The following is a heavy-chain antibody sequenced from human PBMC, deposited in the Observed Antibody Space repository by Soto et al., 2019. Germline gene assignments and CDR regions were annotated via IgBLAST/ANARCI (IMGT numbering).Heavy chain of an antibody. J-gene: IGHJ4*02. CDR3: ARGGGYSYGTPLDY. CDR2: LYSDYTT. Sequence: EVQLVESGGGLIQPGGSLRLSCAASGFPVSSNYMSWVRQAPGKGLEWVSVLYSDYTTFYGDSVKGRFTISRDDSKNTLFLQMSSLRAEDTAVYYCARGGGYSYGTPLDYWGQGTLVTVSS. V-gene: IGHV3-53*01. CDR1: GFPVSSNY. D-gene: IGHD5-18*01.